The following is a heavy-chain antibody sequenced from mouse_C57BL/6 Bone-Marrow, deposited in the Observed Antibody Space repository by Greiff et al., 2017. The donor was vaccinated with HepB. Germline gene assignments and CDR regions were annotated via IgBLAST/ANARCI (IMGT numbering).Heavy chain of an antibody. CDR2: IDPSDSYT. CDR1: GYTFTSYW. D-gene: IGHD1-1*01. CDR3: ARNYGGSYGYFDV. V-gene: IGHV1-50*01. J-gene: IGHJ1*03. Sequence: QVQLQQPGAELVKPGASVKLSCKASGYTFTSYWMQWVKQRPGQGLEWIGEIDPSDSYTNYNQKFKGKATLTVDTSSSTAYMQLSSLTSEDSAVYYCARNYGGSYGYFDVWGTGTTVTVSS.